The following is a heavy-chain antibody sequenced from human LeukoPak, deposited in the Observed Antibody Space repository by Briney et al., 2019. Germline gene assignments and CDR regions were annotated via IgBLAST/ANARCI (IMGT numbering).Heavy chain of an antibody. V-gene: IGHV1-69*05. D-gene: IGHD3-9*01. Sequence: SVKVSCKASGGTFSSYAISWVRQAPGQGLEWMGGIIPIFGTANYAQKFQGRVTITTDESTSTAYMELSSLRSEDTAVYYCARAYLYKRYFDWLTDAFDIWGQGTMVTVSS. CDR2: IIPIFGTA. CDR1: GGTFSSYA. CDR3: ARAYLYKRYFDWLTDAFDI. J-gene: IGHJ3*02.